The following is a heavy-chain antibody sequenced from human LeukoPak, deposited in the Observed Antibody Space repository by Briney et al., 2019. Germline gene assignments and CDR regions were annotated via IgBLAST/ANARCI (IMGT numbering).Heavy chain of an antibody. CDR2: IYYSGST. V-gene: IGHV4-59*01. J-gene: IGHJ4*02. CDR3: ARAPSVGWFHIDY. Sequence: SETLSLTCTVSGGSISSYYWSWIRQPPGKGLEWIGYIYYSGSTNYNPSLKSRVTISVDTSKNQFSLKLSSVTAADTAVYYCARAPSVGWFHIDYWGQGTLVTVSS. CDR1: GGSISSYY. D-gene: IGHD2-15*01.